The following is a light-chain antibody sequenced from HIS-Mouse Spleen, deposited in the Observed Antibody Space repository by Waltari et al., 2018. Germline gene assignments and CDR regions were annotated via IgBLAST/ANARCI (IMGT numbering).Light chain of an antibody. J-gene: IGKJ4*01. V-gene: IGKV3-15*01. Sequence: LLIYGASTRATGIPARFSVSGSGTEFTLTISSMQSEDFAVYFWQQYNNWPSFGGGTKVEIK. CDR2: GAS. CDR3: QQYNNWPS.